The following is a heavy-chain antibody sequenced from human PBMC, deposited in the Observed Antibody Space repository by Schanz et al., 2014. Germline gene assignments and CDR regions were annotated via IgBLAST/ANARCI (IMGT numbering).Heavy chain of an antibody. J-gene: IGHJ6*02. D-gene: IGHD5-12*01. CDR2: INVGNGNM. CDR1: GYTFTSYS. V-gene: IGHV1-3*01. CDR3: ARDLTVDTGYVVHYCCYGMDV. Sequence: QVQLVQSGAEVKKPGASVKVSCKASGYTFTSYSIHWVRQAPGQGLEWMGWINVGNGNMKYSQKFQGRVTIARDTSASTAYMELTSLRSEDTAVYCCARDLTVDTGYVVHYCCYGMDVWGQGTTVTVSS.